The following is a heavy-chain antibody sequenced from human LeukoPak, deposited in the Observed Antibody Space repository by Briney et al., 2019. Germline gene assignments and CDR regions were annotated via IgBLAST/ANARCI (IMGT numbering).Heavy chain of an antibody. CDR1: GFTFSSYS. J-gene: IGHJ4*02. D-gene: IGHD2-2*01. CDR2: NSSSSSYI. Sequence: GGSLRLSCAASGFTFSSYSMNWVRQAPGKGLEWVSSNSSSSSYIYYADSVKGRFTISRDNAKNSLYLQMNSLRAEDTAVYYCARDRIVVVPAAPFDYWGQGTLVTVSS. V-gene: IGHV3-21*04. CDR3: ARDRIVVVPAAPFDY.